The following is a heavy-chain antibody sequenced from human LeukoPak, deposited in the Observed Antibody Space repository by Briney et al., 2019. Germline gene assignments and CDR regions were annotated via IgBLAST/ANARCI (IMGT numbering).Heavy chain of an antibody. D-gene: IGHD3-9*01. CDR2: MRFDGSYK. Sequence: GGSLRLSCAASGFTFSSYGMHWVRQAPGKGLEWVAFMRFDGSYKYFADSVKGRFTISRDNSKNTLYLQMHSLRADDTAVYYCAKDPPDYDDILTGYFDFWGQGMLVTVSS. V-gene: IGHV3-30*02. CDR3: AKDPPDYDDILTGYFDF. J-gene: IGHJ4*02. CDR1: GFTFSSYG.